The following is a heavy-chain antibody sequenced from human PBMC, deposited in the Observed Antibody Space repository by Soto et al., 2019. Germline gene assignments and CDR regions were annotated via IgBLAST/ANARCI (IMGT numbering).Heavy chain of an antibody. V-gene: IGHV4-61*01. CDR3: ARDFAYFDS. CDR2: VYHTGRT. J-gene: IGHJ4*02. CDR1: GGSFKSGSYP. Sequence: SETLSLTCTVSGGSFKSGSYPWSWIRQPPGKGLEWIGYVYHTGRTSYNPSLKSRVSISMDTSKNQFSLNPDSVTAADTAVYFCARDFAYFDSWGQGTLVTVSS.